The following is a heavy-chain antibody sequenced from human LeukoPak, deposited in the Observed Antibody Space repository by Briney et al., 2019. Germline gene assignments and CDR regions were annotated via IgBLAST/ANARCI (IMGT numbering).Heavy chain of an antibody. D-gene: IGHD6-19*01. CDR2: ISHDGRAE. CDR1: GFTIGNHG. V-gene: IGHV3-30*18. Sequence: GTSLRLSCAVSGFTIGNHGMHWVRQAAGKGLEWVAMISHDGRAEYYRDSVKGRLTISRDNSNNMLYLQMNSLRVEDTAVYYCAKDWGSSGWYNWFDPWGQGTLVTVS. J-gene: IGHJ5*02. CDR3: AKDWGSSGWYNWFDP.